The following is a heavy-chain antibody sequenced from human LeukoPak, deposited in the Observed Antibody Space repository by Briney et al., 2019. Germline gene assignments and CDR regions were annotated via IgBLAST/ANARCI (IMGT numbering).Heavy chain of an antibody. CDR3: ARGINSAFDI. D-gene: IGHD2-15*01. CDR2: TYYASKWYN. CDR1: GDSFSIKGVA. J-gene: IGHJ3*02. Sequence: SQTLSLTCVISGDSFSIKGVAWNWIRQSPSRGLEWLGRTYYASKWYNDYVVSVKSRITITADTSKNQFSLHLNSVTPEDTAVYYCARGINSAFDIWGQGTLVTVSS. V-gene: IGHV6-1*01.